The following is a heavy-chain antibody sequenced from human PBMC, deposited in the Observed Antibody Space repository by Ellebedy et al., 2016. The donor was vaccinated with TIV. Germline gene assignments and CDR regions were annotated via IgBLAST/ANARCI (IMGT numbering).Heavy chain of an antibody. CDR2: ISGSGGST. CDR3: AKDQGGVGSSYYYYGMDV. Sequence: GESLKISXAASGFTFSSYAMSWVRQAPGKGLEWVSAISGSGGSTYYADSVKGRFTISRDNSKNTLYLQMNSLRAEDTAVYYCAKDQGGVGSSYYYYGMDVWGQGTTVTVSS. CDR1: GFTFSSYA. D-gene: IGHD1-26*01. J-gene: IGHJ6*02. V-gene: IGHV3-23*01.